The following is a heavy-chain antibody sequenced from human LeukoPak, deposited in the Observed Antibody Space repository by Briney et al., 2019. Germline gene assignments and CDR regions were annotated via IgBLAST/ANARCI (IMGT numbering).Heavy chain of an antibody. CDR3: ASSDSGDYPFFDY. CDR2: IYSGGTT. Sequence: GGSLRLSCAASGFTVSRKYMTWVRQAPGKGLEWVAVIYSGGTTSYADSVKGRFTISRDNSKNILYLQMNSLRAEDTAVYYCASSDSGDYPFFDYWGQGTLVTVSS. J-gene: IGHJ4*01. CDR1: GFTVSRKY. V-gene: IGHV3-53*01. D-gene: IGHD4-17*01.